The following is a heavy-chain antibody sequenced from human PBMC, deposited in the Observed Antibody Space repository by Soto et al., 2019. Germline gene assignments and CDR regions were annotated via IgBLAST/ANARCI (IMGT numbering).Heavy chain of an antibody. CDR2: IIPIFGTA. D-gene: IGHD3-16*01. J-gene: IGHJ4*02. CDR1: GGTFSSYA. CDR3: ATHPSPSFMLDPPDY. Sequence: QVQLVQSGAEVKKPGSSVKVSCKASGGTFSSYAISWVRQAPGQGLEWMGGIIPIFGTANYAQKFQGRVTITADESTSTAYMELSSLRSGDTAVYYCATHPSPSFMLDPPDYWGQGTLVTVSS. V-gene: IGHV1-69*01.